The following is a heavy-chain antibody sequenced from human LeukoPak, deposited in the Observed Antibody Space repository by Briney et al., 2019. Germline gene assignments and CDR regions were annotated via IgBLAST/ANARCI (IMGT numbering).Heavy chain of an antibody. CDR3: ARLLELRYVHYFDY. J-gene: IGHJ4*02. CDR1: GGSVSNADYY. CDR2: IYHTGSN. V-gene: IGHV4-61*08. Sequence: SETLSLTCTVSGGSVSNADYYWSWIRHPPGKTLEWIGYIYHTGSNNYKYSLKSRVTISLDTSKNRFSLKLSSVTAADTAVYYCARLLELRYVHYFDYWGQGTLVTVSS. D-gene: IGHD1-7*01.